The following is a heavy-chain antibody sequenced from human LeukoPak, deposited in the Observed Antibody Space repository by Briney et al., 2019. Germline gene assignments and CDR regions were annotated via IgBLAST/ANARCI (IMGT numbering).Heavy chain of an antibody. J-gene: IGHJ4*02. V-gene: IGHV4-59*11. D-gene: IGHD6-6*01. CDR1: GGSISSHY. Sequence: PSETLSLTCTVSGGSISSHYWSWIRQPPGKGLEWIRYIYYSGSTNYNPSLKSRVTISVDTSKNQFSLKLSSVTAADTAVYYCAREGVSSSAFDYWGQGTLVTVSS. CDR2: IYYSGST. CDR3: AREGVSSSAFDY.